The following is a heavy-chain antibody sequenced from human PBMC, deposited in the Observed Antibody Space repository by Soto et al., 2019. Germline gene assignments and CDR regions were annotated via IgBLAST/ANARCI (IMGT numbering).Heavy chain of an antibody. CDR3: ARNKMYYDNSANYSLDGFDI. D-gene: IGHD3-22*01. CDR2: IYFAGST. V-gene: IGHV4-39*01. CDR1: GGAISSNDHY. J-gene: IGHJ3*02. Sequence: NPSETLSLTGPVAGGAISSNDHYWGLVRQPPGKGLDWLGSIYFAGSTFHNPALKSRATISVDTSKNQFSLKLTSVTAADTAVYYCARNKMYYDNSANYSLDGFDIWGQGTMVTVSS.